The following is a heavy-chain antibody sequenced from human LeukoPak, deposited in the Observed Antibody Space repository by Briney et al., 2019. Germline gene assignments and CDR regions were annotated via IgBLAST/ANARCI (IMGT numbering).Heavy chain of an antibody. Sequence: PSETLSLTCTVSGGSISSYYWSGIRQPPGKGLEWIGYIYYSGSTNYNPSLKSRVTISVDTSKNQFSLKLSSVTAADTAVYYCARSKMIADAFDIWGQGTMVTVSS. CDR1: GGSISSYY. J-gene: IGHJ3*02. V-gene: IGHV4-59*01. CDR2: IYYSGST. D-gene: IGHD3-22*01. CDR3: ARSKMIADAFDI.